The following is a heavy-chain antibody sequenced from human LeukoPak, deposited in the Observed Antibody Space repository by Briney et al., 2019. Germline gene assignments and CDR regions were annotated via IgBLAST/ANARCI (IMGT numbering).Heavy chain of an antibody. D-gene: IGHD2-15*01. J-gene: IGHJ3*02. CDR2: IKQDRSEK. Sequence: GGSLRLSCAASGFTFSNYWMSWVRQAPGKGLEWVANIKQDRSEKYYVDSVKGRFTISRDNAKNSLYLQMNSLRAEDTAVYYCAKSVAPYCSGGSCFDAFDIWGQGTMVTVSS. CDR3: AKSVAPYCSGGSCFDAFDI. V-gene: IGHV3-7*03. CDR1: GFTFSNYW.